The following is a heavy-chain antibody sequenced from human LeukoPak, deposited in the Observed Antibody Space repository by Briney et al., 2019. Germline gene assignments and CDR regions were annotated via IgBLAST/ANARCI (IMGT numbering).Heavy chain of an antibody. CDR1: GYTFTGYY. V-gene: IGHV1-2*02. D-gene: IGHD3-10*01. CDR2: INPNSGGT. CDR3: ATYRGFGEFNYYYYMDV. Sequence: ASVKVSCKASGYTFTGYYMHWVRQAPGQGLEWMGWINPNSGGTNYAQKFQGRVTMTRDMSTSTVYMELSSLRSEDTAVYYCATYRGFGEFNYYYYMDVWGKGTTVTISS. J-gene: IGHJ6*03.